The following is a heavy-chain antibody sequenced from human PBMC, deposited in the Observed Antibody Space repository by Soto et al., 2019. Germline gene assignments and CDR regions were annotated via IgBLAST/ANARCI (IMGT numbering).Heavy chain of an antibody. Sequence: AASVKVSCKASGYTFTDYYIHWVRQAPGQGLEWVGWINPDSGGTNLAQRFQGRVTMTSDTSINTAYMELSSLRSDDTAVYYCAIRTGQLAIISEFDGDWFFEVWGRGTLVTVPS. D-gene: IGHD2-2*01. CDR3: AIRTGQLAIISEFDGDWFFEV. V-gene: IGHV1-2*02. J-gene: IGHJ2*01. CDR2: INPDSGGT. CDR1: GYTFTDYY.